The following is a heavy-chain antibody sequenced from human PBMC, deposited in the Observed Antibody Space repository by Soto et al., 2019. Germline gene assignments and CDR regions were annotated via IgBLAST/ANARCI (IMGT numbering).Heavy chain of an antibody. D-gene: IGHD1-20*01. Sequence: SLRLSCAASGFTFSSYAMHWVRQAPGKGLEWVAVISYDGSNKYYADSVKGRFTISRDNSKNTLYLQMNSLRAEDTAVYYCARAFNWNYVDYWGQGTLVTVSS. CDR2: ISYDGSNK. CDR1: GFTFSSYA. V-gene: IGHV3-30-3*01. J-gene: IGHJ4*02. CDR3: ARAFNWNYVDY.